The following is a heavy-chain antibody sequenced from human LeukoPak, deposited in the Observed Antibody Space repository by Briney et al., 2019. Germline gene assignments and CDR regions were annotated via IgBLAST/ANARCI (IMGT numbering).Heavy chain of an antibody. Sequence: GESLKISCKGSGYTFTNYWIGWVRQMSGKGLEWMGIIYPGDSDTRYSPSFQGQVTISADKSISTAYLQWSSLKASDTAMYYCARGDYGDFRVFYTLFDYWGQGTLVTVSS. CDR3: ARGDYGDFRVFYTLFDY. D-gene: IGHD4-17*01. V-gene: IGHV5-51*01. CDR2: IYPGDSDT. J-gene: IGHJ4*02. CDR1: GYTFTNYW.